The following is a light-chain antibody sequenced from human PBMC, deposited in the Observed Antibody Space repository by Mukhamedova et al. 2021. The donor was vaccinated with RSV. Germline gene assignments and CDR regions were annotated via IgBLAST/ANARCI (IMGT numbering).Light chain of an antibody. CDR3: QQSYSTPLT. J-gene: IGKJ4*01. CDR1: QSISSY. CDR2: DAS. V-gene: IGKV1-39*01. Sequence: RVTITCRASQSISSYLNWYQQKPGKAPTLLIYDASSLQSGVPSRVSGSGSGTDFTLTISSLQPEDFASYYCQQSYSTPLTFGGG.